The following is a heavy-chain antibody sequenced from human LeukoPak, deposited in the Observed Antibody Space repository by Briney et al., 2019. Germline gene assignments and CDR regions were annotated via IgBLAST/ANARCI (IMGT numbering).Heavy chain of an antibody. D-gene: IGHD3-3*01. CDR2: MYSSGST. V-gene: IGHV4-4*07. J-gene: IGHJ6*03. CDR3: ARVPSGVVGGVYMDV. CDR1: GGSINSYY. Sequence: SETLSLTCTVSGGSINSYYWTWIRQSAGKGLEWIGRMYSSGSTNYNPSLKSRVSMSVDTSKNQFSLKLTSVTAADTAVYYCARVPSGVVGGVYMDVWGKGTTVTVSS.